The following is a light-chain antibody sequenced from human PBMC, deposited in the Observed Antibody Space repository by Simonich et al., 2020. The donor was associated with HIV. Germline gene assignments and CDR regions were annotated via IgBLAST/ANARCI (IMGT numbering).Light chain of an antibody. CDR3: QQYNDWPLT. Sequence: EIVMTQSPATLSVSPGERVTLSCRASQSISSNLAWYQQKTGQAPRLLIYGASTRATGVPARFTGSGSGTEFTLTVSSLQSEDFAVYFCQQYNDWPLTFGGGTKVDIK. J-gene: IGKJ4*01. V-gene: IGKV3-15*01. CDR2: GAS. CDR1: QSISSN.